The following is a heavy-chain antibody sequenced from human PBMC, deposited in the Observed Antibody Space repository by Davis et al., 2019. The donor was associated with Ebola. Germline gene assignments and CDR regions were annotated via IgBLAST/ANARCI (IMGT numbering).Heavy chain of an antibody. J-gene: IGHJ5*02. CDR1: GYTFTSYY. V-gene: IGHV1-46*01. CDR3: ARSRAYSSSWYLWFDP. D-gene: IGHD6-13*01. CDR2: INPSGGST. Sequence: AASVKVSCKASGYTFTSYYMHWVRQAPGQGLEWMGIINPSGGSTSYAQKFQGRVTMTRDTSTSTVYMELSSLRSEDTAVYYCARSRAYSSSWYLWFDPWGQGTLVTVSS.